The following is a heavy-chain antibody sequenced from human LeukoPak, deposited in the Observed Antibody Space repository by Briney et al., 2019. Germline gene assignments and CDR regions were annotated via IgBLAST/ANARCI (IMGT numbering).Heavy chain of an antibody. CDR1: GGSISSSSYY. J-gene: IGHJ4*02. V-gene: IGHV3-23*01. CDR2: ITGSGGST. CDR3: AKDGGVWFGESNDY. D-gene: IGHD3-10*01. Sequence: ETLSLTCTVSGGSISSSSYYWGWIRQPPGKGLEGVSAITGSGGSTYYADSVKGRFTIPRDNFKNTQYLQMNSLRAEDTAVYYCAKDGGVWFGESNDYWGQGTLVPVSS.